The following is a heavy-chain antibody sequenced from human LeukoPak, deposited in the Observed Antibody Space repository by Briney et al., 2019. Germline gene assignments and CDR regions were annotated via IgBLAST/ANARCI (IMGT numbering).Heavy chain of an antibody. D-gene: IGHD3-10*01. Sequence: GESLKISCKGSGYRFTSYWISWVRPMPGKGPGWMGRIDPSDSYTNYSPSFQGHVTISADKSISTAYLQWSSLKASDTAMYYCARQSVRGVFAFDIWGQGTMVTVSS. J-gene: IGHJ3*02. CDR1: GYRFTSYW. V-gene: IGHV5-10-1*01. CDR3: ARQSVRGVFAFDI. CDR2: IDPSDSYT.